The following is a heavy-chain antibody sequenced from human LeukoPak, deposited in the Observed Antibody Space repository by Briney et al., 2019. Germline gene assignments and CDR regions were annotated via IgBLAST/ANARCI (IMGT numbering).Heavy chain of an antibody. V-gene: IGHV4-59*01. D-gene: IGHD3-10*01. J-gene: IGHJ1*01. CDR2: IYYSGST. Sequence: SETLSLTCTVSGGSISSYYWSWIRQPPGKGLEWIGYIYYSGSTNYNPSLKSRVTISVDMSKNQFSLKLSSVTAADTAVYYCASSFGEYSQHWGQGTLVTVSS. CDR3: ASSFGEYSQH. CDR1: GGSISSYY.